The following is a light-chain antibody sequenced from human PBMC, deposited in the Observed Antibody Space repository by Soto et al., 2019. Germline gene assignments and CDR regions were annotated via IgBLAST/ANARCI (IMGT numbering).Light chain of an antibody. CDR2: EVS. CDR1: SSDVGGYNY. J-gene: IGLJ1*01. V-gene: IGLV2-14*01. Sequence: QSALTQPASVSGSPGQSITISCTGTSSDVGGYNYVSWYQQHPGKAPKLMIYEVSNRPSGVSNRFSGSKSGNTASLTISGLQAEDEADYYCSSYTSSSTLDV. CDR3: SSYTSSSTLDV.